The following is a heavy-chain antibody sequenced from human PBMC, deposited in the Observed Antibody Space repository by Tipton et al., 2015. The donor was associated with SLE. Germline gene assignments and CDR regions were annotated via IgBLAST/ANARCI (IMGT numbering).Heavy chain of an antibody. J-gene: IGHJ5*02. CDR3: ARATMIVVVMSP. CDR2: INHSGST. Sequence: TLSLTCTVSGGSVSSGSYYWSWIRQPPGKGLEWIGEINHSGSTNYNPSLKSRVTISVDTSKNQFSLKLSSVTAADTAVYYCARATMIVVVMSPWGQGTLVTVSS. D-gene: IGHD3-22*01. V-gene: IGHV4-61*01. CDR1: GGSVSSGSYY.